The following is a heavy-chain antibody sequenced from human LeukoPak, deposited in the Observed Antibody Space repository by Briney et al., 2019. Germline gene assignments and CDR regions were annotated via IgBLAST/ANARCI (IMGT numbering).Heavy chain of an antibody. D-gene: IGHD3-10*01. CDR1: GGSISSSSYY. Sequence: SETLSLTCTVSGGSISSSSYYWGWIRQPPGKGLEWIGEINHSGSTNYNPSLKSRVTISVDTSKNQFSLKLSSVTAADTAVCYCARGGGSGSYYKPHYYYYMDVWGKGTTVTVSS. CDR3: ARGGGSGSYYKPHYYYYMDV. V-gene: IGHV4-39*07. CDR2: INHSGST. J-gene: IGHJ6*03.